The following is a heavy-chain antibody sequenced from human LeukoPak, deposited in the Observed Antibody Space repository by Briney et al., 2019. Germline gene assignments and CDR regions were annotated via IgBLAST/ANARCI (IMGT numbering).Heavy chain of an antibody. D-gene: IGHD3-10*01. V-gene: IGHV4-59*01. Sequence: SETLSLTCTVSGGSIRGDYWSWIRQPPGKRLEWIGYIYYSGTTSYNPSLQSRVTISVDTSKNQFSLKLNSVTAADTAVYYCARDRPVDLWFGEFSDAFDIWGQGTMVTVSS. CDR3: ARDRPVDLWFGEFSDAFDI. CDR1: GGSIRGDY. CDR2: IYYSGTT. J-gene: IGHJ3*02.